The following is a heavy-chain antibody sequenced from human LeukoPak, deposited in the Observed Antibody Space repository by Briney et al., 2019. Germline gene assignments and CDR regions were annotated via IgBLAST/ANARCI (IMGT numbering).Heavy chain of an antibody. CDR2: IYYSGST. J-gene: IGHJ4*02. Sequence: SETLSLTCTVSGGSLSSSSYYWGWIRQPPGKGLEWIGSIYYSGSTYYNPSHKSRVTISVDTSKNQFSLKLTSVAAADTAVYYCAGKAVAGPYFDYWGQGTLVTVSS. CDR3: AGKAVAGPYFDY. CDR1: GGSLSSSSYY. V-gene: IGHV4-39*01. D-gene: IGHD6-19*01.